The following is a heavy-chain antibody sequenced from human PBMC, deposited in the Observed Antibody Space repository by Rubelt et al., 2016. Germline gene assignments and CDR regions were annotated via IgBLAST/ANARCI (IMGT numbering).Heavy chain of an antibody. CDR3: ARETAPYGGNSLGIDY. V-gene: IGHV3-33*01. D-gene: IGHD4-23*01. J-gene: IGHJ4*02. CDR1: GFTFGSYG. CDR2: IWYDGSNK. Sequence: VQLLESGGGVVQPGRSLRLSCAASGFTFGSYGMHWVRQAPGKGLEWVAVIWYDGSNKYYADSVKGRFTISTDSPKNTLYLQMRSLRVEDTALYYCARETAPYGGNSLGIDYWGKGTLVTVSS.